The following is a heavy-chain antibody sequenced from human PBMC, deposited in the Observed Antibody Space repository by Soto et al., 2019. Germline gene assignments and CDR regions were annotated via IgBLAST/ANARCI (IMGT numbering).Heavy chain of an antibody. CDR1: GFSFSSSW. CDR3: ESGPGMAV. CDR2: INSDGSST. V-gene: IGHV3-74*01. J-gene: IGHJ6*04. Sequence: PGGSLRLSCAASGFSFSSSWMHWVRQAPGKGLVWVSRINSDGSSTSYADSVKGRFTISRDNAKNTLYLQMNSLRADDTAVYYDESGPGMAVWGKGTMATVSS.